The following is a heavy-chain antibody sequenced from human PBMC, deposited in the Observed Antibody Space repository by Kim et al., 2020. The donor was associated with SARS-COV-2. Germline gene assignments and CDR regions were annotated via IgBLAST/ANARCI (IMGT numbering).Heavy chain of an antibody. V-gene: IGHV3-20*04. Sequence: GGSLRLSCAASGFTFDDYGMSWVRQAPGEGLEWVSGINWNGGSTGYADSVKGRFTISRDNAKNSLYLQMNSLRAEDTALYYCARGGARKLLWFGELLESLKRDDFYYYGMDVWGQGTTVTVSS. CDR1: GFTFDDYG. D-gene: IGHD3-10*01. CDR2: INWNGGST. J-gene: IGHJ6*02. CDR3: ARGGARKLLWFGELLESLKRDDFYYYGMDV.